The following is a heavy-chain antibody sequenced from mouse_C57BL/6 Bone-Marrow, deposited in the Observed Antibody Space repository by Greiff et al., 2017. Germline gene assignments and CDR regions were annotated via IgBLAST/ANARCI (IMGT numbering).Heavy chain of an antibody. CDR3: ARNGGRTSFDY. Sequence: VKLQQSGPGLVQPSQSLSITCTVSGFSLTSYGVHWVRQSPGKGLEWLGVIRSGGSTDNNAAFISRLSISKDNSTSHVFFKMNTLQSDDTAIYCCARNGGRTSFDYWGQGTTLTVSS. V-gene: IGHV2-2*01. CDR2: IRSGGST. CDR1: GFSLTSYG. J-gene: IGHJ2*01.